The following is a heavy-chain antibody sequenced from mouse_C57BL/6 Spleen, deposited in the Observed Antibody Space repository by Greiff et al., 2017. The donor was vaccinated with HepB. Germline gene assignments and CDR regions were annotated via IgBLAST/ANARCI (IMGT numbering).Heavy chain of an antibody. CDR1: GYTFTDYY. V-gene: IGHV1-76*01. CDR2: IYPGSGNT. CDR3: ARSRTAQATGYFDY. J-gene: IGHJ2*01. Sequence: VQLQQSGAELVRPGASVKLSCKASGYTFTDYYINWVKQRPGQGLEWIARIYPGSGNTYYNEKFKGKATLTAEKSSSTAYMQLSSLTSEDSAVYFCARSRTAQATGYFDYWGQGTTLTVSS. D-gene: IGHD3-2*02.